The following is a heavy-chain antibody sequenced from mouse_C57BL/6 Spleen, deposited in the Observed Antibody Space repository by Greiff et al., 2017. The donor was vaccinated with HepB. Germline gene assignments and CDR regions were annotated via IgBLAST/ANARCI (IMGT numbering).Heavy chain of an antibody. V-gene: IGHV8-8*01. J-gene: IGHJ2*01. CDR3: ARINDYDEGGRGFDY. Sequence: QVTLKVSGPGILQPSQTLSLTCSFSGFSLSTFGMGVGSIRQPSGKGLEWLAHIWWDDDKYYNPALKSRLTISKDTSKNQVFLKIAKVDTADTATYYCARINDYDEGGRGFDYWGQGTTLTVSS. CDR1: GFSLSTFGMG. D-gene: IGHD2-4*01. CDR2: IWWDDDK.